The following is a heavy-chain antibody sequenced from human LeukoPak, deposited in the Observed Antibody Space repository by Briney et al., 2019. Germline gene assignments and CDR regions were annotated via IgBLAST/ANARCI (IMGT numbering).Heavy chain of an antibody. J-gene: IGHJ4*02. Sequence: GGSLRLSCAASGFTFSSYAMSWVRQAPEKGLEWVATISGSGGGTYYADSVRGRFTISRDDSENTLYLQMNSLRAEDTAVYYCAKDHGRYRNNYFDCWGQGNLVTVSS. V-gene: IGHV3-23*01. CDR2: ISGSGGGT. CDR3: AKDHGRYRNNYFDC. CDR1: GFTFSSYA. D-gene: IGHD1-26*01.